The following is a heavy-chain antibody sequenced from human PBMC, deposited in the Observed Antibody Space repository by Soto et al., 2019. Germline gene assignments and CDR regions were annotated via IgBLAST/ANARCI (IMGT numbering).Heavy chain of an antibody. CDR1: GYTFTGYY. V-gene: IGHV1-2*04. D-gene: IGHD6-6*01. CDR3: AVGSIEYSSSSGAFDI. CDR2: INPNSGGT. Sequence: ASVKVSCKASGYTFTGYYMHWVRQAPGQGLEWMGWINPNSGGTNYAQKFQGWVTMTRDTSISTAYMELSRLRSDDTAVYYCAVGSIEYSSSSGAFDIWGQGTMVTVSS. J-gene: IGHJ3*02.